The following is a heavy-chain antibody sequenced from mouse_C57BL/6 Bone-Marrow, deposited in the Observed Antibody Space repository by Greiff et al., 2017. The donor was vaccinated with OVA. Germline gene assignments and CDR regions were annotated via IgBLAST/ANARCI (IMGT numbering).Heavy chain of an antibody. Sequence: EVKLMESGGDLVKPGGSLKLSCAASGFTFSSYGMSWVRQTPHKRLEWVATISSGGSYTYYPDSVKGRFTISRDNAKNTLYLQMSSLKSEDTAMYYCARHYYGSSYYWGQGTTLTVSS. D-gene: IGHD1-1*01. CDR2: ISSGGSYT. V-gene: IGHV5-6*01. CDR1: GFTFSSYG. CDR3: ARHYYGSSYY. J-gene: IGHJ2*01.